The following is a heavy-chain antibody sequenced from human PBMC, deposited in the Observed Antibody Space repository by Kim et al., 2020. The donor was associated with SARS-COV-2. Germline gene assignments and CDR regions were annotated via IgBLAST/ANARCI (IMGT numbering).Heavy chain of an antibody. CDR3: ATAANYGFGY. CDR1: GFTFSSSG. D-gene: IGHD4-17*01. V-gene: IGHV3-23*01. J-gene: IGHJ4*02. Sequence: GGSLRLSCAASGFTFSSSGMTWVRQAPGKGLKWVSAITTSGGTTYYADSVKGRFTISRDNSMNTLYLHMNSLRAEDTAVYYCATAANYGFGYWGQGTLVTVSS. CDR2: ITTSGGTT.